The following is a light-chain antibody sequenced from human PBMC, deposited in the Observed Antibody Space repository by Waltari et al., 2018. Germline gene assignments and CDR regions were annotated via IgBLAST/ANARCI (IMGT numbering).Light chain of an antibody. CDR1: SSYCGSNF. CDR3: AAWDDSLSGAV. Sequence: QSVLTQPPSASGTPGQRVTISCSGSSSYCGSNFVYWYHQLPGTAPKLLIYANDQRPSGVPDRFSGSKSGTSASLAISGLRSEDEADYYCAAWDDSLSGAVFGGGTQLTVL. CDR2: AND. V-gene: IGLV1-47*01. J-gene: IGLJ7*01.